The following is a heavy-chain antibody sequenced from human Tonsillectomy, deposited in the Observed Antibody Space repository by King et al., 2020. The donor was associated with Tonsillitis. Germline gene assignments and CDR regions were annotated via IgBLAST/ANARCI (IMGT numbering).Heavy chain of an antibody. CDR2: INSDGSST. Sequence: VQLVESGGGLVQPGGSLRLSCAASGFTFSSYWMHCVRQAPGKGRVWVSRINSDGSSTSYADSVKGRFTISRDHAKNTLYLQMNSLRAEDTAVYYCARDLPSYYDLLTGYERKYYYYVMDVWGQGTTVTVSS. J-gene: IGHJ6*02. V-gene: IGHV3-74*01. CDR3: ARDLPSYYDLLTGYERKYYYYVMDV. CDR1: GFTFSSYW. D-gene: IGHD3-9*01.